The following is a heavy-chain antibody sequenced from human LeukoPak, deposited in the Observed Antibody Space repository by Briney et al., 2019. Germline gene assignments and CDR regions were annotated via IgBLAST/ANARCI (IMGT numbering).Heavy chain of an antibody. CDR1: GFTFSSYG. V-gene: IGHV3-30*02. D-gene: IGHD3-22*01. J-gene: IGHJ4*02. CDR3: AKGEKSDSIGYYDS. CDR2: IRIDGINK. Sequence: QSGGSLRLSCVASGFTFSSYGMHWVRQAPGEGLEWVAFIRIDGINKDYADSVKGRFTISRDNCKNSLYLQMNSLRAEDTAVYYCAKGEKSDSIGYYDSWGQGTLVTVSS.